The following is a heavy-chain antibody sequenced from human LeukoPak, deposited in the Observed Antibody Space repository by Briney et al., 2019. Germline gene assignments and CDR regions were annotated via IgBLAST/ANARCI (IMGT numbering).Heavy chain of an antibody. CDR1: GGPLSGYY. D-gene: IGHD5-12*01. Sequence: SETLSLTCVVYGGPLSGYYWSWIRQTPGKGLEWIGEINHTGSTNYNPSLRSRVTISVDTSKNQFSLNLSSVTAADTAVYYCARGGGYSGYDFGYWGQGTLVTVSS. CDR2: INHTGST. CDR3: ARGGGYSGYDFGY. V-gene: IGHV4-34*01. J-gene: IGHJ4*02.